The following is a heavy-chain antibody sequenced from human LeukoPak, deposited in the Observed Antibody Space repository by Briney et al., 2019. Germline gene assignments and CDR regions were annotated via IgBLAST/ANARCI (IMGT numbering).Heavy chain of an antibody. CDR1: AFNFNSHD. J-gene: IGHJ4*02. CDR3: AKENDFVY. D-gene: IGHD3-3*01. V-gene: IGHV3-30*18. CDR2: ISYDGTNK. Sequence: PGGSLRLSCAASAFNFNSHDMHWVRQAPGKGLEWVAVISYDGTNKYYADSVKGRFTISRDNSKSTLYLQMNSLRAEDTAVYYCAKENDFVYWGQGTLVTVSS.